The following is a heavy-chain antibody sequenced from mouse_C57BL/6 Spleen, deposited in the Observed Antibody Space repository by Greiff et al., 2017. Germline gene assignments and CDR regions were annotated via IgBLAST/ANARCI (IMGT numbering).Heavy chain of an antibody. CDR2: LYPGDGDT. CDR1: GYAFSSSW. Sequence: QVQLQPSGPELVKPGASVKISCKASGYAFSSSWMNWVKQRPGKGLGWIGRLYPGDGDTNYNGKFKGKATLTADKSSSTAYMQLSSLTSEDSAVYCCARDSLFAYWGQGTLVTVSA. V-gene: IGHV1-82*01. CDR3: ARDSLFAY. D-gene: IGHD3-2*01. J-gene: IGHJ3*01.